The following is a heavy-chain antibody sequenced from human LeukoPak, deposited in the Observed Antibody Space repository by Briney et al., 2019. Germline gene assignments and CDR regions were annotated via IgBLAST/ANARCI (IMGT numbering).Heavy chain of an antibody. CDR3: ARGQEHGSWYVFDFDY. V-gene: IGHV4-31*03. CDR2: IYYSGST. D-gene: IGHD6-13*01. CDR1: GGSISSGGYY. J-gene: IGHJ4*02. Sequence: PSQTVALTCTVSGGSISSGGYYWSWIRKHPGKVLEWIGYIYYSGSTYYNPSLKSRVTISVDTSKNQFSLKLSSVTAADTAVYYCARGQEHGSWYVFDFDYWGQGTLVTVSS.